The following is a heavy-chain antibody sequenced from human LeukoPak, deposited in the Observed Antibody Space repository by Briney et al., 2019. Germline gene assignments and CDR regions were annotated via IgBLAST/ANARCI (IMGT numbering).Heavy chain of an antibody. CDR3: VRSRAASLGYFDS. CDR1: GFIFNDYA. Sequence: GGSLRLSCAVSGFIFNDYALHWVRQVPGKGLEWLSFSGWTGIGTDYGDSVKGRFTISRDDSKNSLHLQMHSLRSEDSALYYCVRSRAASLGYFDSWGQGTLVTVSS. V-gene: IGHV3-43D*03. CDR2: SGWTGIGT. J-gene: IGHJ4*02. D-gene: IGHD7-27*01.